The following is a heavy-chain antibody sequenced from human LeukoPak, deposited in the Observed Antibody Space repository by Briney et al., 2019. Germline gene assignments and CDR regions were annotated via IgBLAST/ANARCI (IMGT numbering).Heavy chain of an antibody. CDR2: ISGSGGST. CDR1: GFTFSSYA. V-gene: IGHV3-23*01. Sequence: GGSLRLSCAASGFTFSSYAMSWVRQAPGKGPEWVSAISGSGGSTYYADSVKGRFTISRGNSKNTLYLQMNSLRAEDTAVYYCAKLRNWSDYGDYEVPGYFDLWGRGTLVTVSS. CDR3: AKLRNWSDYGDYEVPGYFDL. J-gene: IGHJ2*01. D-gene: IGHD4-17*01.